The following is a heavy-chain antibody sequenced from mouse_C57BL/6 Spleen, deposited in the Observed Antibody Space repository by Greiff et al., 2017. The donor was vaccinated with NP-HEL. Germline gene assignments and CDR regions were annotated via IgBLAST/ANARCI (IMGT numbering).Heavy chain of an antibody. D-gene: IGHD2-4*01. CDR3: ARSYYDYDEGYFDV. V-gene: IGHV1-82*01. CDR1: GYAFSSSW. CDR2: IYPGDGDT. J-gene: IGHJ1*03. Sequence: VQLQQSGPELVKPGASVKISCKASGYAFSSSWMNWVKQRPGTGLEWIGRIYPGDGDTNYNGKFKGKATLTADKSSSTAYMQLSSLTSEDSAVYFCARSYYDYDEGYFDVWGTGTTVTVSS.